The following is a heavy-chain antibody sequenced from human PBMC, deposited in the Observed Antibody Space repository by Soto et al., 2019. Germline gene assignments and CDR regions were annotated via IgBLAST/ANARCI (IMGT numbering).Heavy chain of an antibody. CDR1: AGSFSHYY. Sequence: KTXATLSLSCAVYAGSFSHYYWNWIRQSPGKGLEWIGKIKHSGSSNYNPSLSSRVSISVDLSKNQFSLRLTSVTAADTAVYYCARGGSSDWQVALDICGQGTMVTVSS. D-gene: IGHD6-19*01. CDR3: ARGGSSDWQVALDI. CDR2: IKHSGSS. J-gene: IGHJ3*02. V-gene: IGHV4-34*01.